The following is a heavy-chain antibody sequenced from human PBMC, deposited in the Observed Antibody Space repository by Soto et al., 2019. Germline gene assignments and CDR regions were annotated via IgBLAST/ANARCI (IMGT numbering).Heavy chain of an antibody. CDR1: LGTFSSYA. CDR3: ARVRAARPDYYYYGMDV. V-gene: IGHV1-69*13. J-gene: IGHJ6*02. Sequence: ASVQVSCKASLGTFSSYAISWVRQAPGQGLEWMGGIIPIFGTANYAQKFQDRVTITEDESTSTAYMELSSLRSEDTAVYYCARVRAARPDYYYYGMDVWGQGTTVTVSS. CDR2: IIPIFGTA. D-gene: IGHD6-6*01.